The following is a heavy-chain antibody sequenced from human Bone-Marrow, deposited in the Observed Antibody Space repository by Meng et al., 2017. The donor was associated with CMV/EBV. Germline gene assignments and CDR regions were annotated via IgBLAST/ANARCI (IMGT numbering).Heavy chain of an antibody. Sequence: SVKVSCKASGGTFSSYAISWVRQAPGQGLEWMGGIIPILGIANYAQKFQGRVTITADKSTSTAYMELSSLRSEDTAVYYCARGYSSYDLSSWVLYGMDVWGQGTTVTVSS. D-gene: IGHD4-11*01. J-gene: IGHJ6*02. CDR2: IIPILGIA. CDR1: GGTFSSYA. V-gene: IGHV1-69*10. CDR3: ARGYSSYDLSSWVLYGMDV.